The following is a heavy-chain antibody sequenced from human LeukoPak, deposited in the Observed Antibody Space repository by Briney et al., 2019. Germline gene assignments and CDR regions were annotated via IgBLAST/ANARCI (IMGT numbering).Heavy chain of an antibody. Sequence: GESLKISCKGSGYRFSSYWIAWVRQMPGKGLEWMGIIYPGDFDTRYSPSFEGQVIISVDNSINTAYVQWRSLKASDTAMYFCARSLGNSFGLEFYYGMDVWGQGTTVTVSS. CDR2: IYPGDFDT. CDR3: ARSLGNSFGLEFYYGMDV. D-gene: IGHD5-12*01. V-gene: IGHV5-51*01. J-gene: IGHJ6*02. CDR1: GYRFSSYW.